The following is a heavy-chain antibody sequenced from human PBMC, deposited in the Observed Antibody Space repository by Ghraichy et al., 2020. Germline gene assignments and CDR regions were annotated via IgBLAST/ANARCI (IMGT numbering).Heavy chain of an antibody. CDR1: GFTFSSYW. V-gene: IGHV3-74*01. J-gene: IGHJ4*02. D-gene: IGHD6-19*01. Sequence: GESLNISCAASGFTFSSYWMHWVRQAPGKGLVWVSRINSDGSSTSYADSVKGRFTISRDNAKNTLYLQMNSLRAEDTAVYYCARDSSGWYESLFDYWGQGTLVTVSS. CDR2: INSDGSST. CDR3: ARDSSGWYESLFDY.